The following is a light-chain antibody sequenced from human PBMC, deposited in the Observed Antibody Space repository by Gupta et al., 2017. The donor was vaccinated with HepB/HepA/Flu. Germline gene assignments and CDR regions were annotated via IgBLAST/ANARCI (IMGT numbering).Light chain of an antibody. CDR2: GTS. CDR1: HSVTRSY. CDR3: QQDGSSGIT. J-gene: IGKJ5*01. Sequence: EIVLTQSPGTLSLSPGERVTLSCRASHSVTRSYLGWYQQIPGQAPSLLIYGTSNRATGIPDRFSGSGSGTDFTLTINRLEPEDFAVYYCQQDGSSGITFGQGTRMEIK. V-gene: IGKV3-20*01.